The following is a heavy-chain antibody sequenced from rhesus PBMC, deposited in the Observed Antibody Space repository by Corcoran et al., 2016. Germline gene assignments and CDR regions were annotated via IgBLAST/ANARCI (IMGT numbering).Heavy chain of an antibody. V-gene: IGHV4-73*01. CDR1: GGSIRGYYY. CDR3: ARETTWGRVDV. D-gene: IGHD1-44*01. CDR2: IYSNSAST. J-gene: IGHJ5-1*01. Sequence: QVKLQQWGEGLVTPSETLSLTCAAYGGSIRGYYYWTWIPQPPGKGLEWIGYIYSNSASTNYNPSLKNRVTSSKDTSKNQFSLKLSSVTAADTAVYYCARETTWGRVDVWGPGVLVTVSS.